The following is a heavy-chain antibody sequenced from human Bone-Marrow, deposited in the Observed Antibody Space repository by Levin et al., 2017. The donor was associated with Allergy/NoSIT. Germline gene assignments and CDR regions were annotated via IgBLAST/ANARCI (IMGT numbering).Heavy chain of an antibody. CDR3: VRRRVEVREVTITLWLTFDY. Sequence: SQTLSLTCTVSGGSISSSSHYWGWIRQAPGKGLEWIGTMHYSGSTHYNPSLKSRVTLSIDTSKNQVSLNLSSVTAADTAVYYCVRRRVEVREVTITLWLTFDYWGQGTLVTVSS. CDR2: MHYSGST. CDR1: GGSISSSSHY. V-gene: IGHV4-39*01. D-gene: IGHD3-10*01. J-gene: IGHJ4*02.